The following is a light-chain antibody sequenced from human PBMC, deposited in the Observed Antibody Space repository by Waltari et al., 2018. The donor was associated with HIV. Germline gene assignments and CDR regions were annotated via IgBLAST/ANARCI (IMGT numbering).Light chain of an antibody. Sequence: DIQMTQSPSSLSASVGDRVTITCRESQSINNFLNWYQQKSGKAPKILKYAASSMQSGVTSRFSGSGSGTDYTLTISSLQPEDFATYYCQQSYTTPLTFGGGNKVEIK. CDR1: QSINNF. CDR2: AAS. CDR3: QQSYTTPLT. J-gene: IGKJ4*02. V-gene: IGKV1-39*01.